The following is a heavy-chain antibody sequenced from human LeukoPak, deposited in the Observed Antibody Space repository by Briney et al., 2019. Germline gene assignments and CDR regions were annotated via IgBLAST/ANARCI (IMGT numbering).Heavy chain of an antibody. Sequence: GGSLRLSCAASGFTFSSYGMHWVRQAPGKGLEWVAVIWYDGSNKYYADSVKGRFTISRDNSKNTLYLQMNSLRAEDTAVYYCARGASSGWLPRPFDYWGQGTLVTVSS. D-gene: IGHD6-19*01. J-gene: IGHJ4*02. CDR2: IWYDGSNK. CDR1: GFTFSSYG. CDR3: ARGASSGWLPRPFDY. V-gene: IGHV3-30*19.